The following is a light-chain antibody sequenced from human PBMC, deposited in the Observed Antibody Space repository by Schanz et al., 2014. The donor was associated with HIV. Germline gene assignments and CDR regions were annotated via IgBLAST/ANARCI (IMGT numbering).Light chain of an antibody. J-gene: IGLJ2*01. Sequence: QSVLTQPPSASGTPGQRVTISCSGSSSNIGSNTVNWYQQLPGTAPKLLIYRNNQRPSGVPDRFSGSKSGTSVSLAISGLQSEDEADYYCAAWDVNLNGPVFGGGTKLTVL. CDR2: RNN. CDR1: SSNIGSNT. CDR3: AAWDVNLNGPV. V-gene: IGLV1-44*01.